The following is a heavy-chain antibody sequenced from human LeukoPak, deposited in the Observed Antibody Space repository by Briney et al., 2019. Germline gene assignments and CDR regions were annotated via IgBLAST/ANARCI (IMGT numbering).Heavy chain of an antibody. D-gene: IGHD3-22*01. J-gene: IGHJ4*02. V-gene: IGHV1-18*04. CDR2: ISAYNGNT. Sequence: ASVKVSCKASGYTFTGYYMHWVRQAPGQGLEWMGWISAYNGNTNYAQKLQGRVTMTTDTSTSTAYMELRSLRSDDTAVYYCARGRYYDSSEVLGYWGQGTLVTVSS. CDR1: GYTFTGYY. CDR3: ARGRYYDSSEVLGY.